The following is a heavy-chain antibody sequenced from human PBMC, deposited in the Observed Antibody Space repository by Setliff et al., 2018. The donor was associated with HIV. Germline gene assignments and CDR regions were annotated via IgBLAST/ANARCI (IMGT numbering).Heavy chain of an antibody. Sequence: PSETLSLTCTVSGDFFSSDYYWGWIRQSPGKGLEWIGSFYPSGSTYYSPSLQGRVTISVDTSKNQLSLKLSSVTAADTAVYYCAREYYYGSGSSFDPWGQGTLVTVSS. CDR1: GDFFSSDYY. CDR2: FYPSGST. V-gene: IGHV4-38-2*02. D-gene: IGHD3-10*01. CDR3: AREYYYGSGSSFDP. J-gene: IGHJ5*02.